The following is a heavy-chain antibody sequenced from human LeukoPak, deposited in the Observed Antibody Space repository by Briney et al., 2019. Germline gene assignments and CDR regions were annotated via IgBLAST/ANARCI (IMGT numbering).Heavy chain of an antibody. CDR1: GFSISSSGYY. CDR2: IYYSGST. V-gene: IGHV4-39*01. Sequence: PSETLSLTCTVSGFSISSSGYYWGWIRQPPGKGLEWIGSIYYSGSTYHNPSLKSRVTISVDTSKNQFSLKLSSVTAADTAVYYCARGGDYGDYLSLDSWGQGTLVTVSS. J-gene: IGHJ4*02. D-gene: IGHD4-17*01. CDR3: ARGGDYGDYLSLDS.